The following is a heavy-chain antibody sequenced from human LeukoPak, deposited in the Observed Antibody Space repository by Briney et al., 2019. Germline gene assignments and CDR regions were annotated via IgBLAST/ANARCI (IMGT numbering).Heavy chain of an antibody. V-gene: IGHV3-23*01. CDR2: ISGSGGST. CDR3: AKAVVVVPSPVTPFVS. J-gene: IGHJ4*02. CDR1: GFTFSSYA. D-gene: IGHD2-2*01. Sequence: GGCLRLSCAASGFTFSSYAMSGVRQAPGKGREWVSAISGSGGSTYYADSVKGGCTISRDNSKNTLYLQMNSLRAENTAVYYCAKAVVVVPSPVTPFVSWGPGTLVTVSS.